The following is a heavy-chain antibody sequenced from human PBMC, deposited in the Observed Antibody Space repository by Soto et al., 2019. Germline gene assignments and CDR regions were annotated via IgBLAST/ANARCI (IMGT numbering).Heavy chain of an antibody. CDR3: ARADKQYYYGMDV. CDR2: IYHSGST. J-gene: IGHJ6*02. Sequence: QLQLQESGSGLVKPSQTLSLTCAVSGGSISSGGYSWSWIRQPPRKGLEWIGYIYHSGSTYYNPSIKSRVTISVDRSKNQFSLKLSSVTAADTAVYYCARADKQYYYGMDVWGQGTTVTVSS. D-gene: IGHD6-13*01. CDR1: GGSISSGGYS. V-gene: IGHV4-30-2*01.